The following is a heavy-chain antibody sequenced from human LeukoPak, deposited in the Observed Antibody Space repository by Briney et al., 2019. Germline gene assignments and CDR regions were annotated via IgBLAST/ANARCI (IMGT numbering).Heavy chain of an antibody. CDR2: ISAGT. V-gene: IGHV3-23*01. D-gene: IGHD6-13*01. CDR3: AKDPGYSSSWYEWYFDL. CDR1: GFTLSDYA. J-gene: IGHJ2*01. Sequence: GGSLRLSCAASGFTLSDYALSWVRQAPGKGLEWVSGISAGTYDADSVRGRFTISRDNSKNTLYLQINSLSAEDTAVYYCAKDPGYSSSWYEWYFDLWGRGTLVTVSS.